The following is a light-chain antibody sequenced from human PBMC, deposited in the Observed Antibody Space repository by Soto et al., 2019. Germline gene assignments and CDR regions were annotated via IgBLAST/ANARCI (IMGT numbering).Light chain of an antibody. CDR3: SLYTSSGTYV. J-gene: IGLJ1*01. CDR1: SSDIGSYNR. CDR2: EVI. Sequence: QSVLTQPPSVSGSPGQSVTISCTGTSSDIGSYNRVSWYQLPPGTAPKLMIYEVINRPSGVPDRFSGSKSGNTASLTISGLRAEDEAYYYCSLYTSSGTYVFGTGTKVTVL. V-gene: IGLV2-18*01.